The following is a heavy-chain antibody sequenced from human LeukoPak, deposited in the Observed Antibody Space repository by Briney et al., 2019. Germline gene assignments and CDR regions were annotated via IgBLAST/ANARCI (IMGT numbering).Heavy chain of an antibody. J-gene: IGHJ4*02. D-gene: IGHD5-18*01. Sequence: GGSLRLSCAAAGFTFSNYWMTWVRQAPGKGLGWVANIKQDGSEEYYVDSVKGRFTISRDNAKNSFYLQVNSLRAEDTAVYYCARRYHYGYSFDCWGQGTLVTVSS. CDR3: ARRYHYGYSFDC. CDR1: GFTFSNYW. V-gene: IGHV3-7*03. CDR2: IKQDGSEE.